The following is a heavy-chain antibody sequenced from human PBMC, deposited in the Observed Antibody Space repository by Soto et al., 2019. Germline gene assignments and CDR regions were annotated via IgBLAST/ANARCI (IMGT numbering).Heavy chain of an antibody. V-gene: IGHV4-59*01. Sequence: QVQLQESGPGLVKPSETLSLTCTVSGGSIRTYYGTWIRQPPAKGLEWIGYIYYSANTYYNTSLNSRVTISVDTSNNKFSLTMSYVTVADTAVYYCARGGLGCHAPGFDYWGQGTLVTVSS. J-gene: IGHJ4*02. CDR1: GGSIRTYY. CDR2: IYYSANT. CDR3: ARGGLGCHAPGFDY. D-gene: IGHD5-12*01.